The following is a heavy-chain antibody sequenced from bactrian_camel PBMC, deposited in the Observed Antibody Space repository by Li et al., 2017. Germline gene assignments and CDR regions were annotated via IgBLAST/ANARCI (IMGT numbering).Heavy chain of an antibody. CDR2: IEADGRT. J-gene: IGHJ6*01. Sequence: VQLVESGGGSAQAGGSLTLACEISGFTDSRYCMGWFRQAPGKEREGVASIEADGRTTYADSVKGRFTISKNHTKDTLYLQMNSLKPEDSAMYYCAARGPYCYTKLSVADFTYWGQRTQVTVS. D-gene: IGHD2*01. CDR1: GFTDSRYC. V-gene: IGHV3S26*01. CDR3: AARGPYCYTKLSVADFTY.